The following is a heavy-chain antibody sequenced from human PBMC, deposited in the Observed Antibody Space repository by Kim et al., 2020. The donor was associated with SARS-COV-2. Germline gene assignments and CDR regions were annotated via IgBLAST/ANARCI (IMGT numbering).Heavy chain of an antibody. Sequence: ASVKVSCKASGYTFTSYGISWVRQAPGQGLEWMGWISAYNGNTNYAQKLQGRVTMTTDTSTSTAYMELRSLRSDDTAVYYCAREEPSIAVAGTGYYYGMDVWGQGTTVTVSS. V-gene: IGHV1-18*01. CDR1: GYTFTSYG. D-gene: IGHD6-19*01. CDR2: ISAYNGNT. J-gene: IGHJ6*02. CDR3: AREEPSIAVAGTGYYYGMDV.